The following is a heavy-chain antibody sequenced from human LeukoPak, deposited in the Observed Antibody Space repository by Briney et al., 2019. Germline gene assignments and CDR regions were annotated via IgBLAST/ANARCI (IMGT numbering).Heavy chain of an antibody. CDR3: ARLETSVTEHNWFDP. CDR2: IGGSNYYRGSA. J-gene: IGHJ5*02. V-gene: IGHV4-39*01. CDR1: GASISSSAYY. Sequence: PSETLSLTCTVSGASISSSAYYWGWIRQPPGKGLEWIGSIGGSNYYRGSAYYNPSLKSRVTIHVDTSKDQFSLKLSSVTAADTAVYYCARLETSVTEHNWFDPWGQGTLVTVSS. D-gene: IGHD2-21*02.